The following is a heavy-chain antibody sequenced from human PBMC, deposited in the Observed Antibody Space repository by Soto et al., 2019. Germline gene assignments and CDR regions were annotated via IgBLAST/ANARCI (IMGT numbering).Heavy chain of an antibody. D-gene: IGHD5-12*01. Sequence: PGGALRLSCAASGFTFSSYAMSWVRQAPGKGLEWVSAISGSGGSTYYADSVQGRFTISRDNSKNTLYLQMNSLRAEDTAVYYCAKGGDGYNSYFDYWGQGTLVTVS. CDR1: GFTFSSYA. CDR3: AKGGDGYNSYFDY. V-gene: IGHV3-23*01. J-gene: IGHJ4*02. CDR2: ISGSGGST.